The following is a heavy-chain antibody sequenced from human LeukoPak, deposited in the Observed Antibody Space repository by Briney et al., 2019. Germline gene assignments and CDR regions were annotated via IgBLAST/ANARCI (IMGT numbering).Heavy chain of an antibody. CDR1: GFTFSSYA. Sequence: GGSLRLSCAASGFTFSSYAMSWVRQAPGKGLEWVSAISGSGGSTYYADSVKGRFTISRDNSKNTLYLQTNSLRAEDTAVYYCAKDRGYDILTGYGDYWGQGTLVTVSS. V-gene: IGHV3-23*01. CDR2: ISGSGGST. CDR3: AKDRGYDILTGYGDY. D-gene: IGHD3-9*01. J-gene: IGHJ4*02.